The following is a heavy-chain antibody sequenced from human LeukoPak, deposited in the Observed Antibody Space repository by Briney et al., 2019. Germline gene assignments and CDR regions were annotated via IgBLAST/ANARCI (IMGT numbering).Heavy chain of an antibody. CDR2: IYPGGSDT. Sequence: GESLKISCKGSGYSFTSYWIGWVRQMPGKGLEWMGIIYPGGSDTRYSPSFQGQVTISADKSISTAYLQWSSLKASDTAMYYCATSYDILTGYYMEVAFDIWGQGTMVTVSS. V-gene: IGHV5-51*01. J-gene: IGHJ3*02. D-gene: IGHD3-9*01. CDR1: GYSFTSYW. CDR3: ATSYDILTGYYMEVAFDI.